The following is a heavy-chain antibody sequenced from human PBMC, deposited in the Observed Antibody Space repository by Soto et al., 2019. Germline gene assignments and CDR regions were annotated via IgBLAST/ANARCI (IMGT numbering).Heavy chain of an antibody. D-gene: IGHD3-10*01. Sequence: ASVKVSCKASGYTFTSYGISWVRQAPGQGLEWMGWISAYNGNTNYAQKLQGRVTMTTDTSTSTAYMELRSLRSDDTAVYYCAREDIWFGELSARGDYYYGMDVWGQGTTVTVSS. V-gene: IGHV1-18*01. CDR3: AREDIWFGELSARGDYYYGMDV. CDR1: GYTFTSYG. J-gene: IGHJ6*02. CDR2: ISAYNGNT.